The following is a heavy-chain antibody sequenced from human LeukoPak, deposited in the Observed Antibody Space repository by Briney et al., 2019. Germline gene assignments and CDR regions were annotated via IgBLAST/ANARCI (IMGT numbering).Heavy chain of an antibody. J-gene: IGHJ4*02. CDR3: AGDKGPGYFDY. CDR2: INHSGST. D-gene: IGHD3-10*01. Sequence: KSSETLSLTCAVYGGSFSGYYWSWIRQPPGKGLEWIGEINHSGSTNYNPSPKSRVTTSVDTSKNQFSLKLSSVTAADTAVYYCAGDKGPGYFDYWGQGTLVTVSS. CDR1: GGSFSGYY. V-gene: IGHV4-34*01.